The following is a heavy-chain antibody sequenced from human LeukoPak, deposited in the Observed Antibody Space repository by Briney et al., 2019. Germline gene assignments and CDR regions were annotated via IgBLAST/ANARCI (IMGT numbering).Heavy chain of an antibody. CDR2: ISGSGDRT. CDR3: AKGTSGIGTAAGWLDP. J-gene: IGHJ5*02. V-gene: IGHV3-23*01. Sequence: GGSLRLSCAASGFTFSTYAMSWVRQAPGKGLKWVSLISGSGDRTYYADSVKGRFTISRDKSKNTVYLQVNSLRAEDTAVYYCAKGTSGIGTAAGWLDPWGQGTLVTVSS. D-gene: IGHD6-13*01. CDR1: GFTFSTYA.